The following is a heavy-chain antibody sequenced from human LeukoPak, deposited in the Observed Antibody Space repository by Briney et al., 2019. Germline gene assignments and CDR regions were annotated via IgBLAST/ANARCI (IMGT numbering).Heavy chain of an antibody. CDR2: IYHSGST. V-gene: IGHV4-38-2*02. D-gene: IGHD3-22*01. CDR1: GYSISSGYY. Sequence: PSETLSLTCTVSGYSISSGYYWGWIRQPPGKGLEWIGSIYHSGSTNYNPSLKSRVTISVDTSKNQFSLKLSSVTAADTAVYYCASRYYYDSSGYYLFDYWGQGTLVTVSS. J-gene: IGHJ4*02. CDR3: ASRYYYDSSGYYLFDY.